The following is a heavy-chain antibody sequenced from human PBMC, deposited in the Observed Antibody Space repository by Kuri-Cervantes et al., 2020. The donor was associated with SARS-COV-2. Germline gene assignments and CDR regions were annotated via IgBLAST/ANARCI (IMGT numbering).Heavy chain of an antibody. CDR3: ARDWAAAGSGDMWYFDL. Sequence: GGSLRLSCAASGFTLSDHYMDWVRQAPGKGLEWVGRTRNKANSYTTEYAASVKGRFTISRDDSKNSLYLQMNSLKTEDTAVYYCARDWAAAGSGDMWYFDLWGRGTLVTVSS. V-gene: IGHV3-72*01. CDR1: GFTLSDHY. CDR2: TRNKANSYTT. D-gene: IGHD6-13*01. J-gene: IGHJ2*01.